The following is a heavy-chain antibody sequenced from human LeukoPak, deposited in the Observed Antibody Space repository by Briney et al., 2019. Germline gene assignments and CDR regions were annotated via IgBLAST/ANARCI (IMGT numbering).Heavy chain of an antibody. J-gene: IGHJ4*02. CDR2: IWYDGSNK. CDR1: GFTFSSYG. V-gene: IGHV3-33*06. Sequence: GRSLRLSCAASGFTFSSYGMPWVRQAPGKGLEWVAVIWYDGSNKYYADSVKGRFTISRDNSKNTLYLQMNSLRAEDTAVYYCAKISGWYEEGLDYFDYWGQGTLVTVSS. D-gene: IGHD6-19*01. CDR3: AKISGWYEEGLDYFDY.